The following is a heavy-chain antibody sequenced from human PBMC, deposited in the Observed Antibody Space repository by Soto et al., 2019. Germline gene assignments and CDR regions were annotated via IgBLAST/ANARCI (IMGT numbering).Heavy chain of an antibody. V-gene: IGHV4-31*03. J-gene: IGHJ5*02. CDR3: ARINPNYDFWSGYYSSWFDP. D-gene: IGHD3-3*01. CDR1: GGSISSGGYY. CDR2: IYYSGST. Sequence: SETLSLTCTVSGGSISSGGYYWSWIRQHPGKGLEWIGYIYYSGSTYYNPSLKSRVTISVDTSKNQFSLKLSSVTAADTAVYYCARINPNYDFWSGYYSSWFDPWGQGTLVTVSS.